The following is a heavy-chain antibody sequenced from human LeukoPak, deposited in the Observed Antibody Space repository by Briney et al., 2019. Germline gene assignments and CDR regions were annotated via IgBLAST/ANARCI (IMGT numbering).Heavy chain of an antibody. CDR2: IYSGGST. CDR3: ARGGRGYQLIWGYYFDY. Sequence: PGGSLRLSCAASGFTVSSNYMSWVRQAPGKGLEGGAVIYSGGSTYYADSLKGRFTISRDNSKNTLYLQMNSLRAEDTAVYYCARGGRGYQLIWGYYFDYWGQGTLVTVSS. J-gene: IGHJ4*02. CDR1: GFTVSSNY. V-gene: IGHV3-53*01. D-gene: IGHD2-2*01.